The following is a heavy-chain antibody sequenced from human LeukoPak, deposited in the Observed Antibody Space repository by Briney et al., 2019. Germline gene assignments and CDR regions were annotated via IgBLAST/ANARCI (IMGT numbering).Heavy chain of an antibody. CDR1: GYIFINYG. J-gene: IGHJ4*02. Sequence: ASVKVSGKASGYIFINYGISWVRQAPGQGLEWMGWISPYNGHTNYAPNLQDRLTMTTDTSTSTAYMELRSLRSDDTAVYYCAKTRDTVLNEYWGQGTLVTVSS. CDR3: AKTRDTVLNEY. CDR2: ISPYNGHT. V-gene: IGHV1-18*01.